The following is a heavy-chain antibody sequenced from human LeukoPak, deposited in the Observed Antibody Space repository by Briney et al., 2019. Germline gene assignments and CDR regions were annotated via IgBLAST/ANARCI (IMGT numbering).Heavy chain of an antibody. D-gene: IGHD5-18*01. V-gene: IGHV3-23*01. Sequence: PGGSLRLSCAASGFILSTYVMSWVRQAPGKGLEWVSTISSSGGYTYFADSVKGRFTISRDNSKNTLYLQMNSLRAEDTAVYYCARDLSGVTGYTYGRGIDYWGQGTLVTVSS. CDR2: ISSSGGYT. CDR1: GFILSTYV. CDR3: ARDLSGVTGYTYGRGIDY. J-gene: IGHJ4*02.